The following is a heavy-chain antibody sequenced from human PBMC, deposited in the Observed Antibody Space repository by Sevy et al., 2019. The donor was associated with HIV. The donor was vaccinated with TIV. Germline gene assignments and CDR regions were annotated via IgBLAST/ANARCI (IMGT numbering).Heavy chain of an antibody. J-gene: IGHJ4*02. D-gene: IGHD2-8*01. CDR1: GFIFNTFA. CDR3: VRDAGRSHVCATYLDY. CDR2: ISYDATNK. V-gene: IGHV3-30-3*01. Sequence: GGSLRLSCAASGFIFNTFAMHWVRQAPGKGLEWVAVISYDATNKYYADSATGRFTISRDNSKHTLYLQMNSLRHEDTAMYYCVRDAGRSHVCATYLDYWGQGTPVTVSS.